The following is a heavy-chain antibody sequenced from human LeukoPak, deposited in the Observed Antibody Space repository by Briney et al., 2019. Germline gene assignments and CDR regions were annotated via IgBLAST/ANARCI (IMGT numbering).Heavy chain of an antibody. D-gene: IGHD5-18*01. CDR1: GFTVSSNS. Sequence: GGSLRLSCTVSGFTVSSNSMSWVRQAPGKGLEWVSFIYSGTIHYSDSVKGRFTISRDNSKNTLYLQMTSLRAEDTAFYYCARDLRTGYTYGYPLDYWGQGTLVTVSS. J-gene: IGHJ4*02. CDR3: ARDLRTGYTYGYPLDY. V-gene: IGHV3-53*01. CDR2: IYSGTI.